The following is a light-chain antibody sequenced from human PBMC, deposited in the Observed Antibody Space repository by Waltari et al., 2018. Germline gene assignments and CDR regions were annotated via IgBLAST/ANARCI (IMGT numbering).Light chain of an antibody. Sequence: QSALTQPASVSGSPGQSITISCPGTSRDVGSYNAASWYQKHPGKAPKLMIYEVTKRPSGISYRFSGSKSGNTASLTISGLQAEDEADYYCCSYASTDSYVFGTGTKVTVL. V-gene: IGLV2-23*02. CDR1: SRDVGSYNA. CDR3: CSYASTDSYV. J-gene: IGLJ1*01. CDR2: EVT.